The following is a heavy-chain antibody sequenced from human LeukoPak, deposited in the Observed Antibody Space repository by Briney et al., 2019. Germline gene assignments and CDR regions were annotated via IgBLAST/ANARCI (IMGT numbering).Heavy chain of an antibody. J-gene: IGHJ6*03. Sequence: GASVKVSCKASGYTFTSYGISWVRQAPGQGLEWMGWISAYNGNTNYAQMLQGRVTMTTDTSTSTAYMELRSLRSDDTAVYYCARGPFVVPAASYYYYYMDVWGKGTTVTVSS. CDR1: GYTFTSYG. CDR3: ARGPFVVPAASYYYYYMDV. V-gene: IGHV1-18*01. D-gene: IGHD2-2*01. CDR2: ISAYNGNT.